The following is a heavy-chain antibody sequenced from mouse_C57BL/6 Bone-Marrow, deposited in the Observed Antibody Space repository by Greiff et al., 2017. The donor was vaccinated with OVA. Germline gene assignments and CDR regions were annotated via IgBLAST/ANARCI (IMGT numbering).Heavy chain of an antibody. D-gene: IGHD2-2*01. CDR3: ARAMVTTTGFDY. CDR2: ISSGSSNI. J-gene: IGHJ2*01. CDR1: GFTFSDYG. Sequence: EVQRVESGGGLVKPGGSLKLSCAASGFTFSDYGMHWVRQAPEKGLEWVAYISSGSSNIYYADTVKGRFTISRDNAKNTLFLQMTSLRSEDTAMYYCARAMVTTTGFDYWGQGTTLTVSS. V-gene: IGHV5-17*01.